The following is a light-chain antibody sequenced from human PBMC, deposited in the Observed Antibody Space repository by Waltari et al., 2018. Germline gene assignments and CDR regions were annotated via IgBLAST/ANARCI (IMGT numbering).Light chain of an antibody. CDR2: AAS. J-gene: IGKJ3*01. Sequence: DVQLTPSPSSLSASLGDTVPSTCRPSQNINGYLNWYQHKPGKAPQLLMYAASTLQGGVPSRFSGGRSETDFTLTISSLQPEDVAVYYCQQSFRMPHTFGPGTKVG. V-gene: IGKV1-39*01. CDR3: QQSFRMPHT. CDR1: QNINGY.